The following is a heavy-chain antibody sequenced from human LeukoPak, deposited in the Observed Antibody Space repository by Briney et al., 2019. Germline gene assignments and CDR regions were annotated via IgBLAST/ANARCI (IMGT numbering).Heavy chain of an antibody. CDR1: GFSLSTSGMC. D-gene: IGHD4-17*01. CDR3: ARLRATVTTDYYYYYGMDV. CDR2: IDWDDDK. V-gene: IGHV2-70*11. Sequence: SGPTLVNPTQTLTLICTFSGFSLSTSGMCVSWIRQPPGKALEWLARIDWDDDKYYSTSLKTRLTISKDTSKNQVVLTMTNMDPVDTATYYCARLRATVTTDYYYYYGMDVWGQGTTVTVSS. J-gene: IGHJ6*02.